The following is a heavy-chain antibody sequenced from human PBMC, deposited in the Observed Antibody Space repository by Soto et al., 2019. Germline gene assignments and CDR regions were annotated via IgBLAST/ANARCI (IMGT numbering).Heavy chain of an antibody. Sequence: PSETLSLTCTVSGGSISSYYWSWIRQPAGKGLEWIGRLYSSGSTNYNPSLKSRVSMSLDTSKNQFSLRLSSVTAADTAVYYCARETNDILTDYDHLGAFDVWGQGTMVTVSS. CDR1: GGSISSYY. CDR3: ARETNDILTDYDHLGAFDV. J-gene: IGHJ3*01. CDR2: LYSSGST. D-gene: IGHD3-9*01. V-gene: IGHV4-4*07.